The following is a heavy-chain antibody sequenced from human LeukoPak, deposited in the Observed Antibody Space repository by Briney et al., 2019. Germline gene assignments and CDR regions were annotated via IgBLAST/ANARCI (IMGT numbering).Heavy chain of an antibody. V-gene: IGHV2-5*01. J-gene: IGHJ4*02. CDR1: GFSLTTTGVG. D-gene: IGHD3-10*01. CDR2: TYWNVDE. Sequence: SGPTLVKPSQTLTLTCSFSGFSLTTTGVGVGWIRQPPGKALEWLALTYWNVDERYSPSLNSRLTITKDTSKNQVALTMTNMDPVDTATYYCAHGSNYGSASFYGFDYWGQGILVAVSS. CDR3: AHGSNYGSASFYGFDY.